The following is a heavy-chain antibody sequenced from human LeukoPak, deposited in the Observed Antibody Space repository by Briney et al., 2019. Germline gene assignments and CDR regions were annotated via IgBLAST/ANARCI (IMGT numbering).Heavy chain of an antibody. CDR2: IKQDGSEK. D-gene: IGHD4-17*01. J-gene: IGHJ5*02. Sequence: GGSLRPSCAASGFTFSSYWMSWVRQAPGKGLEWVANIKQDGSEKYYVDSVKGRFTISRDNAKNSLYLQMNSLRAEDTAVYYCARDQGRTTVTNWFDPWGQGTLVTVSS. V-gene: IGHV3-7*05. CDR3: ARDQGRTTVTNWFDP. CDR1: GFTFSSYW.